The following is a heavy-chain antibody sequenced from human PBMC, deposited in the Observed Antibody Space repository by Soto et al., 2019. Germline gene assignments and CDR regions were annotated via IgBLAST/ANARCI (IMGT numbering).Heavy chain of an antibody. CDR2: IKEDGSDI. V-gene: IGHV3-7*01. Sequence: VSLRLSCAASGLAFSNWRMTWVRQAPGKGPEWVANIKEDGSDIHYGDSVKGRFTISRDNAKSAVYLQMNSLRVEDTAVYYCRRGYDSGGDYWGQGTLVTVSS. J-gene: IGHJ4*02. D-gene: IGHD5-12*01. CDR1: GLAFSNWR. CDR3: RRGYDSGGDY.